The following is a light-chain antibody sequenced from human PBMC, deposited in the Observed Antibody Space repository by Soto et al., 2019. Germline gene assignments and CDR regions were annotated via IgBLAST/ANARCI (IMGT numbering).Light chain of an antibody. J-gene: IGKJ1*01. CDR1: QSVLYSPNNKNY. CDR3: QQYFSTPWG. CDR2: WAS. Sequence: DIVMTQSPDSLAVSLGERATINCKSSQSVLYSPNNKNYLAWYQQKPGQPPNLLIYWASTRKSGVPDRFSGSGSGTDFTLTISSLQAEDVAVYYCQQYFSTPWGFGQGTKVEIK. V-gene: IGKV4-1*01.